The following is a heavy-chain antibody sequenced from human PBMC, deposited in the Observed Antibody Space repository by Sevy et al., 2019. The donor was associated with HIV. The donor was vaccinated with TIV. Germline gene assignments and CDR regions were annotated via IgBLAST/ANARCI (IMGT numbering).Heavy chain of an antibody. V-gene: IGHV3-7*01. CDR3: VRAMASADSF. Sequence: GGSLRLSCAASGFTFSSYWMSWVRQAPGKGLEWVANIKQDGSEKYYVDSVKGRFTISKDNAKNSVVLQMNSLTAEDTGVYFCVRAMASADSFWGQGTLVTVSS. J-gene: IGHJ4*02. D-gene: IGHD3-10*01. CDR1: GFTFSSYW. CDR2: IKQDGSEK.